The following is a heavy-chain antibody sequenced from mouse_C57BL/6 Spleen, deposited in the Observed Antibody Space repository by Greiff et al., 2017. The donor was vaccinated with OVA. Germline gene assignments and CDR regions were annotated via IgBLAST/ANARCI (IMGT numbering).Heavy chain of an antibody. CDR1: GYSITSGYY. D-gene: IGHD2-4*01. CDR2: ISYDGSN. V-gene: IGHV3-6*01. J-gene: IGHJ3*01. CDR3: ARRDYDGAWFAD. Sequence: VQLKESGPGLVKPSQSLSLSCSVTGYSITSGYYWNWIRQFPGNKLEWMGYISYDGSNNYNPSLKNRISITRDTSKNQFFLKLNSVTTEDTATYYCARRDYDGAWFADWGQGTLVTVSA.